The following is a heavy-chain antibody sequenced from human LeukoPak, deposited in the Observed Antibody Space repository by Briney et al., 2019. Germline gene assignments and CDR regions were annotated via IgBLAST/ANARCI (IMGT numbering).Heavy chain of an antibody. CDR3: ARASGWEEYNWFDP. CDR2: IYYSGST. Sequence: SETLSLTCTVSGGSISSNRYYWGWTRQPPGMGLEWIGSIYYSGSTYYNPSLKSRVTISVDTSKNQFSLKLSSVTAADTAVYYCARASGWEEYNWFDPWGQGTLVTVSS. V-gene: IGHV4-39*01. D-gene: IGHD6-19*01. CDR1: GGSISSNRYY. J-gene: IGHJ5*02.